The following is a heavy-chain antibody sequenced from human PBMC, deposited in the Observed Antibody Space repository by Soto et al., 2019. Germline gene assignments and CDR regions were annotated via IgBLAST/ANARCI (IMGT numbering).Heavy chain of an antibody. J-gene: IGHJ5*02. Sequence: GWSLRLSCASSVFTFIRYSMNWVRQPPGKGLEWVSSISGGSSDIYYADSVKGRFTISRDNAKNSLYLQMNSLRAEDTAVYYCARDLSGAYPVGYCDPWGQGTLVTVS. CDR2: ISGGSSDI. V-gene: IGHV3-21*01. CDR3: ARDLSGAYPVGYCDP. D-gene: IGHD1-26*01. CDR1: VFTFIRYS.